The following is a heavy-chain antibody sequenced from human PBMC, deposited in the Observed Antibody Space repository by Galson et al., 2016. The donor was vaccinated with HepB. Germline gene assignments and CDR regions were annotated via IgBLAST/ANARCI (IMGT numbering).Heavy chain of an antibody. D-gene: IGHD1-26*01. V-gene: IGHV3-23*01. CDR1: GFTFSSHA. Sequence: SLRLSCAASGFTFSSHALTWVRQAPGKGLEWVSVIGGSGVPTYHADAVKGRFTISRDNSKNTLFLQMIGLRPEDTAMYYCVQGSTAPAVWGKGTTVTVSS. CDR2: IGGSGVPT. CDR3: VQGSTAPAV. J-gene: IGHJ6*04.